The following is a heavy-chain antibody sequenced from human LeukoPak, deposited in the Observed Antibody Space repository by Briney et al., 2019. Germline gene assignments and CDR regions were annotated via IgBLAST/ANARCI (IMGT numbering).Heavy chain of an antibody. CDR2: IYYSGST. CDR1: GGSISGYY. CDR3: ARYGSGTYSDDHFQQ. J-gene: IGHJ1*01. Sequence: SETLSLTCTVSGGSISGYYWSWIWQPPGQGLEWLGFIYYSGSTKYNPSLKSRVTISVDTSKNQFSLKLTSVTAADTAVYYCARYGSGTYSDDHFQQWGQGTLVTVSS. D-gene: IGHD3-10*01. V-gene: IGHV4-59*08.